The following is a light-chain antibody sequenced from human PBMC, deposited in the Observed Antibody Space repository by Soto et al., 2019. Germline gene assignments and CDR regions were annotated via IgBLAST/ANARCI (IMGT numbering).Light chain of an antibody. CDR3: CSYAGNFYV. Sequence: QSALTQPRSVCGSPGQSVAISCTGTSSDFGGYNYVSWYQHHPGKAPKLMIYDVSERPSGVPDRFSGSKSGNTASLTISGLQAEDEADYYCCSYAGNFYVFGTGTKVTAL. CDR2: DVS. CDR1: SSDFGGYNY. J-gene: IGLJ1*01. V-gene: IGLV2-11*01.